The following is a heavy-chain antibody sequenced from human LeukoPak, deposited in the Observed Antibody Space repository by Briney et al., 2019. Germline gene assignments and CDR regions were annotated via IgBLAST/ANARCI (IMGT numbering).Heavy chain of an antibody. CDR2: IYYSGST. CDR3: ARARMALAGK. D-gene: IGHD1-14*01. Sequence: ETLSLTCTVSGGSISSSSYYWGWIRQPPGKGLEWIGSIYYSGSTYYNPSLKSRVTISVDTSKNQFSLKLSSVTAADTAVYYCARARMALAGKWGQGTLVTVSS. J-gene: IGHJ4*02. CDR1: GGSISSSSYY. V-gene: IGHV4-39*07.